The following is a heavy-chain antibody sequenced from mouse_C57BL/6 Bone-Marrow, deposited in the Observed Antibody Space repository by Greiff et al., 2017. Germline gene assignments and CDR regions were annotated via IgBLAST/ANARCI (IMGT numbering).Heavy chain of an antibody. V-gene: IGHV1-26*01. CDR2: INPNNGGT. CDR1: GYTFTDYY. Sequence: EVQLQQSGPELVKPGASVKISCKASGYTFTDYYMHWVKQSPGKSLEWIGDINPNNGGTSYNQKFKGKATLTVDTSSSTAYMELRSLTSEDSAVYYCARYEITTVVATKLAYFDYWGQGTTLTVSS. D-gene: IGHD1-1*01. CDR3: ARYEITTVVATKLAYFDY. J-gene: IGHJ2*01.